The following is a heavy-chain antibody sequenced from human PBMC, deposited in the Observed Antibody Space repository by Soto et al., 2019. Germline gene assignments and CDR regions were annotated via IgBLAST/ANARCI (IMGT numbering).Heavy chain of an antibody. V-gene: IGHV5-51*01. J-gene: IGHJ4*02. CDR1: GYSFTSYW. CDR3: ARLYGWFEVLENFDY. D-gene: IGHD2-8*02. Sequence: GESLKISCKGSGYSFTSYWIGWVRQMPGKGLEWMGIIYPGDSDTRYSPSFQGQVTISADKSISTAYLQWSSLKASDTAMYYCARLYGWFEVLENFDYWGQGTLVTVSS. CDR2: IYPGDSDT.